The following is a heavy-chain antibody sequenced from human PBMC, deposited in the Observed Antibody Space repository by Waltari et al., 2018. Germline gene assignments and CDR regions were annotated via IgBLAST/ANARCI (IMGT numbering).Heavy chain of an antibody. J-gene: IGHJ4*02. V-gene: IGHV1-8*01. Sequence: QVQLVQSAAEVKKPGASVRVSCKASGYHFSDDDIIGVRQAPGQGLEWMGWMNPDSGTTGSAQKFQGRVTMTRNKSARTAYMQLSSLGSEDTAVYYCARQKNSFDYWGQGTLVTVSS. CDR1: GYHFSDDD. CDR3: ARQKNSFDY. CDR2: MNPDSGTT.